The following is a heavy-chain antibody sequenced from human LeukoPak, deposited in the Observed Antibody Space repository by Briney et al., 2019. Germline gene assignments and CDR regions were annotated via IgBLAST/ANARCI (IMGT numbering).Heavy chain of an antibody. Sequence: ASVKVSCKASGYTFTSYYMHWVRQAPGHGLEWMGLISPSGGSTSYAQKFQGRVTMTSDTSTSTVYMELSSLRSEDTAVYYCARARVMAIIRPYFDYWGQGTLVTVSS. CDR1: GYTFTSYY. CDR3: ARARVMAIIRPYFDY. J-gene: IGHJ4*02. V-gene: IGHV1-46*01. CDR2: ISPSGGST. D-gene: IGHD5-24*01.